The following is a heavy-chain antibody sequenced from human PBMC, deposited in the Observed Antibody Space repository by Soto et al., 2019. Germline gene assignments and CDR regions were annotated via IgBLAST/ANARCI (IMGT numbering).Heavy chain of an antibody. V-gene: IGHV4-28*01. J-gene: IGHJ4*02. CDR1: SYSISSSNW. CDR3: ARTSSGTFRYFDS. CDR2: IYYSGST. D-gene: IGHD3-10*01. Sequence: SETLSLTCAVSSYSISSSNWWGWIRQPPGKGLEWIGYIYYSGSTYYNPSLKSRVTMSVDTSKNQFSLKLSSVTAVDTAMYYCARTSSGTFRYFDSWGPGTLVTVSS.